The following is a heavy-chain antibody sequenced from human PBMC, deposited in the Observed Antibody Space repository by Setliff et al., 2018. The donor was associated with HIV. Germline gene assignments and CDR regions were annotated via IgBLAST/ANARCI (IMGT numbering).Heavy chain of an antibody. CDR2: INHSGIT. V-gene: IGHV4-34*01. CDR1: GGSFSGSY. D-gene: IGHD3-22*01. Sequence: SETLSLTCGVFGGSFSGSYWSWIRQSPGKGLEWIGEINHSGITNYNSFQKSRVTISIYTSKNQFSLKLNSVTAADTAMYYCATGWLDSSGQKNFGSWGQGTLVTVSS. CDR3: ATGWLDSSGQKNFGS. J-gene: IGHJ5*01.